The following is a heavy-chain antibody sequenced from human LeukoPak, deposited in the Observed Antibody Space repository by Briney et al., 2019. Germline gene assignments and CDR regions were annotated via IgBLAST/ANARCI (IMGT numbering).Heavy chain of an antibody. V-gene: IGHV3-48*02. CDR1: GFTFSNAW. J-gene: IGHJ4*02. Sequence: GGSLRLSCAASGFTFSNAWMSWVRQAPGKGLEWISNIRTTAEGAKYAYYADSVKGRVTISRDDGKNTLYLHMNSLRDDDTAVYYCATDQRYAFDYWGQGILVTVSS. CDR2: IRTTAEGAKYA. CDR3: ATDQRYAFDY. D-gene: IGHD3-9*01.